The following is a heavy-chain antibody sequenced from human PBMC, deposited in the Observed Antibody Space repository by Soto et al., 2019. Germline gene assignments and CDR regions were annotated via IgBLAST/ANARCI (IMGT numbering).Heavy chain of an antibody. Sequence: GGSVRLSCAASGFTFSSYSMNWVRQAPGKGLEWVSYISSSSSTIYYADSVKGRFTISRDNAKNSLYLQMNSLRDEDTAVYYCARRFGEQWLAYYYYGMDVWGQGTTVTVSS. CDR1: GFTFSSYS. V-gene: IGHV3-48*02. CDR2: ISSSSSTI. D-gene: IGHD6-19*01. CDR3: ARRFGEQWLAYYYYGMDV. J-gene: IGHJ6*02.